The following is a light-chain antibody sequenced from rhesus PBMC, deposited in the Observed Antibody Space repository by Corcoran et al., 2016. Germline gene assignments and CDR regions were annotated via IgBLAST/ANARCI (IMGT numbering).Light chain of an antibody. V-gene: IGLV2-32*02. CDR1: SSDIGGYNY. CDR3: CSYAGSNTFDV. J-gene: IGLJ6*01. CDR2: EVS. Sequence: QAALTQPRSVSGSPGQSVTISCTGTSSDIGGYNYVSWYQQHPDTAPKLMIYEVSKRPSGVSVRFSGSKSGNTASLTISGLQAEDEANYYCCSYAGSNTFDVFGSGTKLTVL.